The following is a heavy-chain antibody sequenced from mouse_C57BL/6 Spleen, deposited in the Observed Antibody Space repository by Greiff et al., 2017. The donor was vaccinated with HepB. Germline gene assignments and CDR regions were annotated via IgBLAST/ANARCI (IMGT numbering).Heavy chain of an antibody. CDR1: GYTFTDYE. CDR2: IDPETGGT. Sequence: QVQLQQSGAELVRPGASVTLSCKASGYTFTDYEMHWVKQTPVHGLEWIGAIDPETGGTAYNQKFKGKAILTADKSSSTAYMELRSLTSEDSAVYYCTMGDPAWFAYWGQGTLVTVSA. V-gene: IGHV1-15*01. CDR3: TMGDPAWFAY. D-gene: IGHD3-3*01. J-gene: IGHJ3*01.